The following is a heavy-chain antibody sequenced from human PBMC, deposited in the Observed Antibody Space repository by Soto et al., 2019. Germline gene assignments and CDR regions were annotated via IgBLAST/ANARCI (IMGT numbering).Heavy chain of an antibody. V-gene: IGHV3-15*01. J-gene: IGHJ4*02. Sequence: EVQVVEYGGDLVEPGGSLRLSCVTSGFMFSSAWMSWVRQAPGKGLEWVARIKSTKDGGARDYAAPVNGRFSISRDDSKSTVYLQMNSLRAEDTALYYCVEGWNDFWGQGTLVTVSS. CDR3: VEGWNDF. D-gene: IGHD1-1*01. CDR2: IKSTKDGGAR. CDR1: GFMFSSAW.